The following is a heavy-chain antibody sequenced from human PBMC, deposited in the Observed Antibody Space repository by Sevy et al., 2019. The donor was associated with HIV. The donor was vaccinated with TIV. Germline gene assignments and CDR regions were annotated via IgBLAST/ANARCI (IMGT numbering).Heavy chain of an antibody. D-gene: IGHD3-10*01. J-gene: IGHJ6*02. CDR2: INSDGSST. CDR3: ARDQGTMVRGVIITGYCGMDV. CDR1: GFTFSSYW. V-gene: IGHV3-74*01. Sequence: GGSLRLSCAASGFTFSSYWMHWVRQAPGKGLVWVSRINSDGSSTSYADSVKGRFTISRDNAKNTLYLQMNSLRAEDTAVYYCARDQGTMVRGVIITGYCGMDVWGQGTTVTVSS.